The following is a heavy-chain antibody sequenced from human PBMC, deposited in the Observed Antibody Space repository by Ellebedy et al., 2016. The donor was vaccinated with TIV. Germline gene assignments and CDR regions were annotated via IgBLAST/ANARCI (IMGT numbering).Heavy chain of an antibody. Sequence: AASVKVSCKASGYTFTSYYMHWARQAPGQGLEWMGIINPSGGSTSYAQKLQGRVTMTRDTSTSTVYRELSSLRSEDTAVYYCARDRGGVGATNGFDYWGQGTLVTVSS. D-gene: IGHD1-26*01. CDR2: INPSGGST. CDR3: ARDRGGVGATNGFDY. V-gene: IGHV1-46*04. CDR1: GYTFTSYY. J-gene: IGHJ4*02.